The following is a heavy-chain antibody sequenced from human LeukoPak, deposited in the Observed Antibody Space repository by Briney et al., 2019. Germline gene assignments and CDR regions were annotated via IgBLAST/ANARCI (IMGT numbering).Heavy chain of an antibody. J-gene: IGHJ4*02. CDR3: ARANRIQLWLRPYYFDY. D-gene: IGHD5-18*01. CDR2: IYTSGST. V-gene: IGHV4-61*02. Sequence: SETLSLTCTVSGGSISSGSYYWSWIRQPAGKGLEWIGRIYTSGSTNYNPSLKSRVTISVDTSKNQFSLKLSSVTAADTAVYYCARANRIQLWLRPYYFDYWGQGTLVTVSS. CDR1: GGSISSGSYY.